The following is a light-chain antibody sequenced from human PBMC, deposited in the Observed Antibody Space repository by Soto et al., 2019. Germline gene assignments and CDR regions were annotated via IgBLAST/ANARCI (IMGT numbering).Light chain of an antibody. V-gene: IGKV3D-20*01. J-gene: IGKJ2*01. Sequence: EIVLTQSPATLSLSPGERATLSCGASQSVSSSYLAWYQQNPGLAPRLLIYDASSRASGIPDRFSGSGSGTDLTLTISRLEPEYFAVYYGPQYGSSPYTFGERTKLEIK. CDR1: QSVSSSY. CDR3: PQYGSSPYT. CDR2: DAS.